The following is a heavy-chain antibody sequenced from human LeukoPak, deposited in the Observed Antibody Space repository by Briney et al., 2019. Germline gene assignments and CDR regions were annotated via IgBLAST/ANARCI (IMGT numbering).Heavy chain of an antibody. D-gene: IGHD4-23*01. Sequence: TSQTLSLTCAISGDSVTSNSAAWNWIRQSPSRGLEWLGRTYYRSKWYNDYAVSVKSRITINPDTSKNQFSLQLNSVTPEDTAVYYCARRIGNSDAFDIWGQGTMVTVSS. J-gene: IGHJ3*02. V-gene: IGHV6-1*01. CDR1: GDSVTSNSAA. CDR3: ARRIGNSDAFDI. CDR2: TYYRSKWYN.